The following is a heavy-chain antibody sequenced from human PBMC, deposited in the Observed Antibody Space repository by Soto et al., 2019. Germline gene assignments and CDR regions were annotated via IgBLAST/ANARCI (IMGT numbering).Heavy chain of an antibody. D-gene: IGHD3-3*01. CDR1: GYTFTTYA. J-gene: IGHJ4*02. V-gene: IGHV1-3*01. CDR3: ARAFFGLLIICVSDF. Sequence: ASVKVSCKASGYTFTTYAMHWVRQAPGQRLEWMEWINADNGNTKYSQKFQGRDTITRDPSASTAYMELSSLRSEDTAIYYCARAFFGLLIICVSDFWGQRTMVTVSS. CDR2: INADNGNT.